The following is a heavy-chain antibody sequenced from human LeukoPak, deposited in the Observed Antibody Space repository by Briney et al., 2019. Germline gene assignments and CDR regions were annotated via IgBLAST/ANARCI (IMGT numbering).Heavy chain of an antibody. CDR2: IDPSDSYT. CDR1: GSSFTSYW. V-gene: IGHV5-10-1*01. CDR3: ARSDYYGSGSPY. J-gene: IGHJ4*02. D-gene: IGHD3-10*01. Sequence: GESLKISCQGSGSSFTSYWISWVRQLPGKGLEWMGRIDPSDSYTNYSPSFQGHVTISADKSISTAYLQWSSLKASDTAMYYCARSDYYGSGSPYWGQGTLVTVSS.